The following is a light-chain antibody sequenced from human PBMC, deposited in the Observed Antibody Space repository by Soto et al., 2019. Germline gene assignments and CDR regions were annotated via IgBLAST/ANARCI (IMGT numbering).Light chain of an antibody. J-gene: IGKJ1*01. CDR2: DAS. Sequence: DIQMTQSPSSLSASVGDRVTITCQASQDISNYLNWYQQKPGKAPKLLIYDASNLETGVPSRFTGSGSGTDFTFTISSLQPADIATYYCQQYDNLPRSTFGQGTKVEIK. V-gene: IGKV1-33*01. CDR1: QDISNY. CDR3: QQYDNLPRST.